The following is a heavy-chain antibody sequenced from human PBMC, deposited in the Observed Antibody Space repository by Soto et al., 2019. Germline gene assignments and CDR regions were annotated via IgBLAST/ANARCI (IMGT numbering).Heavy chain of an antibody. J-gene: IGHJ6*02. V-gene: IGHV5-51*01. CDR3: ARRMVRGALYYYYGMDV. CDR2: IYPGDSDT. Sequence: PGESLKISXKGSGYSFTSYWIGWVRQMPGKGLEWMGIIYPGDSDTRYSPSFQGQVTISADKSISTAYLQWSSLKASDTAMYYCARRMVRGALYYYYGMDVWGQGTTVTVSS. D-gene: IGHD3-10*01. CDR1: GYSFTSYW.